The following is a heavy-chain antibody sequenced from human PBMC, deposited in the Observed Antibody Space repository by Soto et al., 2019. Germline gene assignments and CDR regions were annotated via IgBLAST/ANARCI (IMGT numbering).Heavy chain of an antibody. D-gene: IGHD5-12*01. CDR3: ARAAVATGWIDP. J-gene: IGHJ5*02. Sequence: GSLRLSCAASGFTFSNAWMSWVRQAPGKGLEWVGHVYYSGSTYYDPSLKSRLTMSVDMSKNQFSLNLNSVTVADTAVYYCARAAVATGWIDPWGPGTMVTVSS. CDR1: GFTFSNAW. V-gene: IGHV4-4*02. CDR2: VYYSGST.